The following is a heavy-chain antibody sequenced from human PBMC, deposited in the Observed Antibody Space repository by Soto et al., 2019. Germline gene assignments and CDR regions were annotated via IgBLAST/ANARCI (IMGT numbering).Heavy chain of an antibody. J-gene: IGHJ4*02. CDR2: INPSGGST. D-gene: IGHD1-26*01. V-gene: IGHV1-46*01. Sequence: ASVKVSCKASGYTFTSYYMHWVRQAPGQGLEWMGIINPSGGSTSYAQKLQGRVTMTTDTSTSTAYMELRSLRSDDTAVYYCARDAAVGLFDYWGQGTLVTVSS. CDR1: GYTFTSYY. CDR3: ARDAAVGLFDY.